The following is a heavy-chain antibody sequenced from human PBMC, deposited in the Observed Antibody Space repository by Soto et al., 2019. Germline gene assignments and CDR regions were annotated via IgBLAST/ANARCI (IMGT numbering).Heavy chain of an antibody. CDR1: GGSISSSSYY. D-gene: IGHD3-3*01. CDR2: IYYSGRT. CDR3: ARTYYDFWSGFYYYYYMDV. V-gene: IGHV4-39*01. Sequence: SETLSLTCTVSGGSISSSSYYWGWIRQPPGKGLEWIGSIYYSGRTYYKTSLKSRVTISVDTSKNQLSMKLSSVTAADTSVYYCARTYYDFWSGFYYYYYMDVWGKGTTVTVSS. J-gene: IGHJ6*03.